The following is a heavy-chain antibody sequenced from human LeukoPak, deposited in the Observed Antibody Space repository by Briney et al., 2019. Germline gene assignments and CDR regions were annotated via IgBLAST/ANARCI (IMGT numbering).Heavy chain of an antibody. V-gene: IGHV3-53*01. CDR1: GFTASNNY. CDR3: ARPRGSYYRDAFEI. Sequence: GGSLRLSCSASGFTASNNYMSWFRQAPGKGLEWVSVMYSGGSTNYADSVKGRFIISRDDSKNILDLQMNSLRDEDTAVYYCARPRGSYYRDAFEIWGQGTVVTVSS. CDR2: MYSGGST. J-gene: IGHJ3*02. D-gene: IGHD1-26*01.